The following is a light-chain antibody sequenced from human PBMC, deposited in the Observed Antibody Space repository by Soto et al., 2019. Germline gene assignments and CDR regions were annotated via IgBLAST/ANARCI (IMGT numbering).Light chain of an antibody. CDR2: GAS. Sequence: NVLTQSPGTLSLSPGERATLSCRASQTVSGSYVAWYQQKPGQTPRLLIYGASSRATGIPDRFSGSGSGTDFTLTISRLEPEDFAMYYCQQYGYLVTFGGGTKVDIK. CDR1: QTVSGSY. CDR3: QQYGYLVT. V-gene: IGKV3-20*01. J-gene: IGKJ4*01.